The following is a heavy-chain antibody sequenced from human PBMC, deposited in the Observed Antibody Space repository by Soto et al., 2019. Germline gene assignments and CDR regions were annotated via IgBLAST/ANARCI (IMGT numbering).Heavy chain of an antibody. CDR1: GFLLGSYA. J-gene: IGHJ5*02. V-gene: IGHV3-21*01. CDR2: ISSSSSYI. Sequence: GGSLRLSCAASGFLLGSYAMNWVRQAPGKGLEWVSSISSSSSYIYYADSVKGRFTISRDNAKNSLYLQMNSLRAEDTAVYYCARDLMQRVGWQNWFDPWGQGTLVTVSS. CDR3: ARDLMQRVGWQNWFDP. D-gene: IGHD6-6*01.